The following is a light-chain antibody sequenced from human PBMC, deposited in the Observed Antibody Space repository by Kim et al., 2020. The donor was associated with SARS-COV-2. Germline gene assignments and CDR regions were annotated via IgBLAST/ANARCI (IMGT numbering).Light chain of an antibody. V-gene: IGKV1-5*03. Sequence: ASVGDRVTITCRGSQSINIWLAWYQQNPGKAPKLLIYRASSLESGVPSRFSGSGSGTDFTLTISSLQPDDFATYYCQQYDTYPWTFGQGTRLDIK. CDR3: QQYDTYPWT. CDR2: RAS. J-gene: IGKJ5*01. CDR1: QSINIW.